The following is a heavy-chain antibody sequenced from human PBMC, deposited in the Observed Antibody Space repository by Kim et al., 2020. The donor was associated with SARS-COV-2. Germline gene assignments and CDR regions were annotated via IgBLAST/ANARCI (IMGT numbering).Heavy chain of an antibody. Sequence: SVKVSCKASGGTFSSYAISWVRQAPGQGLEWMGGIIPIFGTANYAQKFQGRVTITADESTSTAYMELSSLRSEDTAVYYCARGEAYCGGDCYSGNYWGQGTLVTVSS. J-gene: IGHJ4*02. CDR3: ARGEAYCGGDCYSGNY. CDR2: IIPIFGTA. D-gene: IGHD2-21*01. CDR1: GGTFSSYA. V-gene: IGHV1-69*13.